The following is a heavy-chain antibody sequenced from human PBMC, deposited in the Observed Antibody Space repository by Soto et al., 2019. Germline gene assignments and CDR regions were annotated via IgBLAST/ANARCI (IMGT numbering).Heavy chain of an antibody. Sequence: PSETLSLTCTVSGGSISSGGYYWSWIRQHPGKGLEWIGYIYYSGTTYYNPSLKSRVTISVDTSKNQFSLKLSSVSAADTALYYCARCSLVVVPAPGFDPWGQGTLVTVSS. CDR2: IYYSGTT. CDR3: ARCSLVVVPAPGFDP. CDR1: GGSISSGGYY. V-gene: IGHV4-31*03. D-gene: IGHD2-2*01. J-gene: IGHJ5*02.